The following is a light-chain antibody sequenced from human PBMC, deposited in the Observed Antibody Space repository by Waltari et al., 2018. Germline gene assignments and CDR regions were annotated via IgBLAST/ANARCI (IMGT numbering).Light chain of an antibody. Sequence: EIVLTHSLATLTFSPGDAATLSGGARQAVRTFLAWYQQKPGQAPKLLIFDASSRATGLSPKFRGSGAGTDVTLTGNNLGPEDFAVYYCQQRSNWPYTLGQGTRVDFK. CDR3: QQRSNWPYT. J-gene: IGKJ2*01. CDR2: DAS. V-gene: IGKV3-11*01. CDR1: QAVRTF.